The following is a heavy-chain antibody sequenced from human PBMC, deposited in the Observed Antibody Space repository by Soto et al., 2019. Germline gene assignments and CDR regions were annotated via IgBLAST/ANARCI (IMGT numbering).Heavy chain of an antibody. V-gene: IGHV1-3*01. CDR2: INAGNGNT. CDR1: GYIFNNHA. J-gene: IGHJ5*02. CDR3: ARDQSGIGYYVDWFDP. Sequence: QGHLVQSGAEVKKPGASVKVSCKASGYIFNNHAMHWVRQAPGQRLEWMGWINAGNGNTYYSQNFKDRVTFTRDTNATTVFMELTSLTSEDTAVYYCARDQSGIGYYVDWFDPWGQGTLVTVSS. D-gene: IGHD3-10*02.